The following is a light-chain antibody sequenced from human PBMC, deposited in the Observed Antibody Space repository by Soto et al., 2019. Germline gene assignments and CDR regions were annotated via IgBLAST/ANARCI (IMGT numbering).Light chain of an antibody. CDR2: DAS. CDR1: QSISSW. Sequence: DIQMTQSPSTLSASVGDRVTITCRASQSISSWLAWYQQKLGRAPRLLIYDASSLESGVPSRFSGSGYGTEFTLTISSLQPDDFATYYCQQYNTYSSLTFGGGKKV. CDR3: QQYNTYSSLT. J-gene: IGKJ4*01. V-gene: IGKV1-5*01.